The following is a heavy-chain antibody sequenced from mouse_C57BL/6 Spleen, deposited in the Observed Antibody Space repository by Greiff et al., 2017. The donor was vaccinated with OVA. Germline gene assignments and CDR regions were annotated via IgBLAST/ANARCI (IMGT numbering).Heavy chain of an antibody. V-gene: IGHV1-82*01. CDR1: GYAFSSSW. CDR3: ARENLAWFAY. J-gene: IGHJ3*01. Sequence: QVQLQQSGPELVKPGASVKISCKASGYAFSSSWMNWVKQRPGKGLEWIGRIYPGDGDTNYNGKFKGKATLTADKSSSTAYMQLSSLTSEDSAVYFCARENLAWFAYWGQGTLVTVSA. CDR2: IYPGDGDT.